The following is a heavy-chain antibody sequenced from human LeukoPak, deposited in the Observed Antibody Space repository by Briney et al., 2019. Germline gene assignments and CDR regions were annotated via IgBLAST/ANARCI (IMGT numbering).Heavy chain of an antibody. Sequence: PGGSLRLSCAASGFTFSNYWMSWVRQAPGKGLEWVANIKQEGSETYYVDSVKGRFTISRDNAESLIYLQMNSLRDEDTAVYYCARDRPTGASRVFLVQWGQGTLVTVSS. CDR1: GFTFSNYW. J-gene: IGHJ4*02. CDR3: ARDRPTGASRVFLVQ. D-gene: IGHD1-26*01. CDR2: IKQEGSET. V-gene: IGHV3-7*01.